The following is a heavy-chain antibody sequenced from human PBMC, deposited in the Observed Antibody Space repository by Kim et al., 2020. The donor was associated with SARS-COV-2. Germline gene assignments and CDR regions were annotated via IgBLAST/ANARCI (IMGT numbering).Heavy chain of an antibody. CDR3: ARYQSAEYSSSWNDY. D-gene: IGHD6-13*01. V-gene: IGHV3-30*07. Sequence: ADSVKDRFTISRDNSKNTLYLQMNSLGAEDTAVYYCARYQSAEYSSSWNDYWGQKTLVTVSS. J-gene: IGHJ4*02.